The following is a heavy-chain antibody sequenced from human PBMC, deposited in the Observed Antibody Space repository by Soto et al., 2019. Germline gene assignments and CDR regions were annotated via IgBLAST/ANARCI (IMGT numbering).Heavy chain of an antibody. V-gene: IGHV3-33*01. CDR3: ARDPSDYDILPGYLYYYYGMDV. J-gene: IGHJ6*02. CDR1: GFTFSSYG. CDR2: IWYDGSNK. Sequence: QVQLVESGGVVVQPGRSLRLSCAASGFTFSSYGMHWVRQAPGKGLEWVAGIWYDGSNKYYADSVKGRFTISRDNSKNTLYLQMKSLRAEDTAVYYCARDPSDYDILPGYLYYYYGMDVWGQGTTVTVSS. D-gene: IGHD3-9*01.